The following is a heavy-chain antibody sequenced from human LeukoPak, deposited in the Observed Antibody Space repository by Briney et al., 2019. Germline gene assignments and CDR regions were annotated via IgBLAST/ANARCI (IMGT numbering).Heavy chain of an antibody. Sequence: GASVKVSCKASGYTFTGYYMHWVRQAPGQGLEWMGWINPNSGSTSYAQKFQGRVTMTRDMSTSTVYMELSSLRSEDTAVYYCARAVFGGFGYYYYYMDVWGKGTTVTVSS. CDR1: GYTFTGYY. D-gene: IGHD3-10*01. CDR3: ARAVFGGFGYYYYYMDV. V-gene: IGHV1-46*01. CDR2: INPNSGST. J-gene: IGHJ6*03.